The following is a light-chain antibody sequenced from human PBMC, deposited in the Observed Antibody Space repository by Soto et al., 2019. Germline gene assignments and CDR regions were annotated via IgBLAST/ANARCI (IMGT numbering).Light chain of an antibody. CDR3: QQRSSWPLT. J-gene: IGKJ4*01. CDR2: DAS. V-gene: IGKV3-11*01. Sequence: EDVLTQSPATLSLSPGERATLSCRASQSVRSYLAWYQQKPGQAPRLLIYDASNRATGIPARFSGSGSGTDFTLTISSLEPEDFAVYYCQQRSSWPLTFGGGTKVEIK. CDR1: QSVRSY.